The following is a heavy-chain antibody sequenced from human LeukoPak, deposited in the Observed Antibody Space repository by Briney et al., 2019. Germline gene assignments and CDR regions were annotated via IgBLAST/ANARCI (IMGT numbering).Heavy chain of an antibody. D-gene: IGHD6-13*01. CDR1: GFTFINYA. V-gene: IGHV3-30-3*01. Sequence: GGSLRLSCAASGFTFINYAVHWVRLAPGKGLEWVAVISYDGSNKYYADSVKGRFTISRDNAKNSLYLQMNSLRAEDTAVYYCARIFSSSWYAVYFDYWGQGTLVTVSS. CDR3: ARIFSSSWYAVYFDY. J-gene: IGHJ4*02. CDR2: ISYDGSNK.